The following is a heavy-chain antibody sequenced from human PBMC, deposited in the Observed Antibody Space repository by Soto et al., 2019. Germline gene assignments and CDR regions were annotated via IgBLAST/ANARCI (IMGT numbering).Heavy chain of an antibody. CDR1: GGSISSSKW. J-gene: IGHJ3*01. V-gene: IGHV4-4*02. D-gene: IGHD3-3*01. Sequence: QVQLQEAGPGLVKTSGTLSLTCAVSGGSISSSKWWTWVRQSPGKGLGYIGEISHSGTSNSNPSLKRRVTISVDKSKTPFALTLTSVPAADTAVYYFALVVLTITRGAFDAWGQGTLVIVSS. CDR3: ALVVLTITRGAFDA. CDR2: ISHSGTS.